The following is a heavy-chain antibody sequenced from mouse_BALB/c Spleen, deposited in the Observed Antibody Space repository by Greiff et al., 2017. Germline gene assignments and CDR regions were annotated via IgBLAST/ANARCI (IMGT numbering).Heavy chain of an antibody. J-gene: IGHJ4*01. CDR1: GFTFNTYA. D-gene: IGHD2-14*01. CDR2: IRSKSNNYAT. Sequence: EVQLVESGGGLVQPKGSLKLSCAASGFTFNTYAMNWVRQAPGKGLEWVARIRSKSNNYATYYADSVKDRFTISRDDSQSMLYLQMNNLKTEDTAMYYCVRQGRYGNYYAMDYWGQGTSVTVSS. CDR3: VRQGRYGNYYAMDY. V-gene: IGHV10-1*02.